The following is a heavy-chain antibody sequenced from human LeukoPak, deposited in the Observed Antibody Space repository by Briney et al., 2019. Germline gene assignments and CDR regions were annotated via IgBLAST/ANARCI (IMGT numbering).Heavy chain of an antibody. CDR3: AKGSGGFRLSFDY. V-gene: IGHV3-23*01. D-gene: IGHD6-25*01. CDR2: ISGSGGST. CDR1: GFTFSSYA. Sequence: PGGSLRLSCAASGFTFSSYAMSWVRRAPGKGLEWVSAISGSGGSTYYADSVKGRFTISRDNSKNTLYLQMNSLRAEDTAVYYCAKGSGGFRLSFDYWGQGTLVTVSS. J-gene: IGHJ4*02.